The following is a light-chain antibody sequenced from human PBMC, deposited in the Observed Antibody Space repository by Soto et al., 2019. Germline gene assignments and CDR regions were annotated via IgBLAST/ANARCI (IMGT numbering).Light chain of an antibody. CDR2: DDT. J-gene: IGLJ2*01. CDR1: TSSVGAGYQ. CDR3: QSYDSSLRTVV. Sequence: QAVLTQPPSVSGAPGERGTISCTGRTSSVGAGYQVHWYQQLPGTAPKLLVYDDTKRPSGVPDRFSGSKSGSSVSLAIAGLRVEDEAHYYCQSYDSSLRTVVFGGWTKLTDL. V-gene: IGLV1-40*01.